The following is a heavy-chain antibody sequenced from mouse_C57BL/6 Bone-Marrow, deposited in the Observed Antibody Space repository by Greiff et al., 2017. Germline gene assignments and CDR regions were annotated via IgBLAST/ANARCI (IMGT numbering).Heavy chain of an antibody. D-gene: IGHD2-4*01. CDR1: GYTFTSYW. Sequence: QVQLQQSGAELVKPGASVKMSCKASGYTFTSYWITWVKQRTGQGLEWIGDIYPGSGSTNYNEQFKSKATLTADPSSSTAYMQLSSLTSEDSAVYDCARASDDYYYAMDYWGQGTSVTVSS. CDR3: ARASDDYYYAMDY. J-gene: IGHJ4*01. CDR2: IYPGSGST. V-gene: IGHV1-55*01.